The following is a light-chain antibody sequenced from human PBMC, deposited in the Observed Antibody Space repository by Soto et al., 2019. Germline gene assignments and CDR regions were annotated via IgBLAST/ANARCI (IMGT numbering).Light chain of an antibody. V-gene: IGLV2-14*01. CDR1: SSDVGGDKY. CDR3: SSYTSSNTLV. J-gene: IGLJ3*02. CDR2: EVT. Sequence: QSVLTQPASVSGSPGQSITISFTGTSSDVGGDKYVSWYQQHPGKAPKVIIFEVTNRPSGVSDRFSGSKSANTASLTISGLQAEDEADYYCSSYTSSNTLVFGGGTKLTVL.